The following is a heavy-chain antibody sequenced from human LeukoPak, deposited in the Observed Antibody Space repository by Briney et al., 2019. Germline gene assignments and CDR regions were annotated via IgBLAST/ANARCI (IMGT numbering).Heavy chain of an antibody. CDR2: INHSGST. J-gene: IGHJ5*02. CDR3: AREADIVVVPAAIDNWFDP. CDR1: GGSFSGYY. V-gene: IGHV4-34*01. Sequence: PSETLSLTCAVYGGSFSGYYWSWIRQPPGKGLEWIGEINHSGSTNYNPSLKSRVTISVDTSKNQFSLKLSSVTAADTAVYYCAREADIVVVPAAIDNWFDPWGQGTLVTVSS. D-gene: IGHD2-2*02.